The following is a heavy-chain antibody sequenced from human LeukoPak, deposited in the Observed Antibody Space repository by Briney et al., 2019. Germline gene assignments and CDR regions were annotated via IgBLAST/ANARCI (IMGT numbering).Heavy chain of an antibody. CDR3: AREFKTYSGSYYFFDY. V-gene: IGHV1-8*01. CDR1: GYTFTSYD. CDR2: MNPNSGNT. Sequence: ASVKVSCKASGYTFTSYDINWVRQATGQGIEWMGWMNPNSGNTGYAQKFQGRVTMTRNTSISTAYMELSSLRSEDTAVYYCAREFKTYSGSYYFFDYWGQGTLVTVSS. D-gene: IGHD1-26*01. J-gene: IGHJ4*02.